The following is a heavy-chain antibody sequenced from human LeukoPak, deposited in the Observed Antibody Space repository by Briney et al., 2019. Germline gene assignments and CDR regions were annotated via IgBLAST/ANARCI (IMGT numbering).Heavy chain of an antibody. V-gene: IGHV3-23*01. D-gene: IGHD3-16*01. CDR2: ISGSGGST. CDR1: GSTFSSYA. J-gene: IGHJ3*02. CDR3: AKDEGMITPDHAFDI. Sequence: PGGSLRLSCAASGSTFSSYAMSSVRQAPGKGLEWVSAISGSGGSTYYADSVKGRFLISRDNSKNTLYLQMNSLRAEDTAVYYCAKDEGMITPDHAFDIWGQGTMVTVSS.